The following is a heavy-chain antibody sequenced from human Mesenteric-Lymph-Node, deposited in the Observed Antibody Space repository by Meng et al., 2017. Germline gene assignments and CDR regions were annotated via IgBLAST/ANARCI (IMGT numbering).Heavy chain of an antibody. CDR1: GFTFSSYW. CDR3: AKMGFYCSGGSCSDY. D-gene: IGHD2-15*01. CDR2: INSDGSST. Sequence: GGSLRLSCAASGFTFSSYWMHWVRQAPGKGLVWVSRINSDGSSTSYADSVKGRFTISRDNAKNTLYLQMNSLRAEDTAVYYCAKMGFYCSGGSCSDYWGQGTQVTVSS. J-gene: IGHJ4*01. V-gene: IGHV3-74*01.